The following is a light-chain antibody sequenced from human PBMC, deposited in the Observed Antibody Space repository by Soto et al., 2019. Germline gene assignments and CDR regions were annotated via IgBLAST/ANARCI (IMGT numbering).Light chain of an antibody. CDR2: GAS. Sequence: DIQMTQSPSSLSASVGDRVIITCRASEDSSNYLAWYQQKPGKVPKLLIYGASTLQSGVPSRFSGSGSGTDFTLTISSLQTEDVATYYCQNYNRAPWTFGQGTKVESK. CDR3: QNYNRAPWT. J-gene: IGKJ1*01. V-gene: IGKV1-27*01. CDR1: EDSSNY.